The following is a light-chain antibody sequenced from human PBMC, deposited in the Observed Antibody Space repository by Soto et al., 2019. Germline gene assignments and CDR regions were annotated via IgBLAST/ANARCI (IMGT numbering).Light chain of an antibody. CDR1: QSISTW. V-gene: IGKV1-5*03. CDR3: QQYGRYRT. CDR2: KAS. J-gene: IGKJ1*01. Sequence: DIQMTQSPSTLSASVGDRVTITCRASQSISTWLAWYQHKPGKAPNLLIYKASSLESGVPSRFSGSGSGTEFTLPISSLQPDDVATYYCQQYGRYRTFGQGTKVEIK.